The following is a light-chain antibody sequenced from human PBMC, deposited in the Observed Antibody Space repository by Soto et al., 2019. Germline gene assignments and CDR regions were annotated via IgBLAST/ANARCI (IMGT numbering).Light chain of an antibody. CDR1: QTVSSNF. J-gene: IGKJ1*01. Sequence: ETVLTQSPDTLSLSPGERATLSCRASQTVSSNFLAWYQQRPGQAPRLLIYGASSRATGIPDRFSGSGSGTDFTLTISRLEPEDLAVYYCQQYGSSPETFGQGTKV. CDR3: QQYGSSPET. V-gene: IGKV3-20*01. CDR2: GAS.